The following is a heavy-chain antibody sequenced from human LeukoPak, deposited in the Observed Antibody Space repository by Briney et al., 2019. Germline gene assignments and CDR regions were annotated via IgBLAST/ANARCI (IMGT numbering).Heavy chain of an antibody. CDR1: ASSFAASG. Sequence: PGGSMCLSCAVSASSFAASGMSWDRQLPGKGLGWDSVINKNGGSTSYADSVKGRFTISRDNANKSLYLQMNRLRAEDTALYHFARDLDYGLDYWGQGTLVTVSS. D-gene: IGHD4-17*01. CDR3: ARDLDYGLDY. J-gene: IGHJ4*02. V-gene: IGHV3-20*01. CDR2: INKNGGST.